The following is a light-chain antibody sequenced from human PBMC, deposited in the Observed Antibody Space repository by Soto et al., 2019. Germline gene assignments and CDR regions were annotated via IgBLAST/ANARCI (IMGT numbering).Light chain of an antibody. V-gene: IGKV1-9*01. J-gene: IGKJ5*01. CDR1: QGIRHY. Sequence: DIHLTQSPSFLSASVGARVTITCRARQGIRHYLAWYQQKPGKAPSLMMYGASTLQSGVPSRFSGSGSGTEFTLTISSLQPEDVATYFCQQVYGHPPAFGPGTRLDIK. CDR3: QQVYGHPPA. CDR2: GAS.